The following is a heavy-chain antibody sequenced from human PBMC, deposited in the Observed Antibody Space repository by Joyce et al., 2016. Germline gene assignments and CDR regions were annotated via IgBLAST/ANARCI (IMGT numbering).Heavy chain of an antibody. V-gene: IGHV4-39*07. J-gene: IGHJ4*02. CDR2: INYGGST. D-gene: IGHD1-26*01. Sequence: QLQLQESGPGLVKPSETLSLTCTVFGGSIRSSSNYWGWIRQPPGKGMEWIGSINYGGSTYHNPSLKSRVTISVDTSKNQFSLKVNSMAAADTAVYHCARDRGTATTCFDDWGQGITVTV. CDR1: GGSIRSSSNY. CDR3: ARDRGTATTCFDD.